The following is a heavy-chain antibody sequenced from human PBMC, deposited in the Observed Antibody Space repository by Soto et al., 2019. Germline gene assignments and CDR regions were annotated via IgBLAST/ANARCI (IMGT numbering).Heavy chain of an antibody. CDR2: ISSGGSP. V-gene: IGHV4-31*11. CDR3: TLNHCAGGGCYDRDY. D-gene: IGHD2-15*01. J-gene: IGHJ1*01. CDR1: DESVTSPGNY. Sequence: SETLSLTCDVSDESVTSPGNYWNWIRQRPDTGLEWIGYISSGGSPFYNPSLKSRVSISLDASKNVISLALRSVTAADTAVYYCTLNHCAGGGCYDRDYWGRGTRVTVSS.